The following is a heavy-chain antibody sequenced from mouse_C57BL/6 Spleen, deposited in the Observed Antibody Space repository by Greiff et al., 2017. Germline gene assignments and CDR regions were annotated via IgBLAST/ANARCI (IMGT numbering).Heavy chain of an antibody. CDR2: IDPSDSYT. CDR3: ARAYYYGSSYYFDY. CDR1: GYTFTSYW. V-gene: IGHV1-50*01. D-gene: IGHD1-1*01. J-gene: IGHJ2*01. Sequence: QVQLQQPGAELVKPGASVKLSCKASGYTFTSYWMQWVQQRPGQGLEWIGEIDPSDSYTNYNQKFKGKATLTVDTSSSTAYMQLSSLTSEDSAVYYCARAYYYGSSYYFDYWGQGTTLTVSS.